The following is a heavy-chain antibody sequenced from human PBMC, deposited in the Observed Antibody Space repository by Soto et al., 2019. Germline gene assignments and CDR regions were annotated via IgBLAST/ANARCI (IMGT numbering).Heavy chain of an antibody. J-gene: IGHJ6*03. CDR3: AKDICQSRPNPIHYSYYKDV. CDR1: GFTFDDYA. Sequence: EVQLVESGGGLVQPGRSLRLSCAASGFTFDDYAMHWVRQAPGKGLEWVSGVSWNSGSIGYADSVKGRFTISRDNAKNSLYLQMNSLRAEDTPLYYCAKDICQSRPNPIHYSYYKDVWGKGTTVTDSS. D-gene: IGHD3-9*01. V-gene: IGHV3-9*01. CDR2: VSWNSGSI.